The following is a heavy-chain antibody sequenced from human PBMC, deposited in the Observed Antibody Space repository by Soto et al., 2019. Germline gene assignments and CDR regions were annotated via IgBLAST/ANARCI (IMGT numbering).Heavy chain of an antibody. D-gene: IGHD4-17*01. CDR1: GFTFSSYA. J-gene: IGHJ4*02. V-gene: IGHV3-23*01. Sequence: PGESLKISCAASGFTFSSYAMSWVRQAPGKGLEWVSGISGSGLSTNYADSVKGRFTISRDNSKNTLYLQMNSLRAEDTAVYYCAKMTTRRFDYWGQETLVTVSS. CDR2: ISGSGLST. CDR3: AKMTTRRFDY.